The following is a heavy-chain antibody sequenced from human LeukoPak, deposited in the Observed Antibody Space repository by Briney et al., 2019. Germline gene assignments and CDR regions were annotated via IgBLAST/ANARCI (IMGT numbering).Heavy chain of an antibody. J-gene: IGHJ4*02. D-gene: IGHD3-3*01. CDR1: GFTFSSYA. CDR3: ARESDYGFLHHYDY. V-gene: IGHV3-30-3*01. Sequence: GGSLRLSCAASGFTFSSYAMHWVRQAPGKGLEWVAVISYDGSNKYYADSVKGRFTISRDNSKNTLYLQMNSLRAEDTAVYYCARESDYGFLHHYDYWGQGTLVTVSS. CDR2: ISYDGSNK.